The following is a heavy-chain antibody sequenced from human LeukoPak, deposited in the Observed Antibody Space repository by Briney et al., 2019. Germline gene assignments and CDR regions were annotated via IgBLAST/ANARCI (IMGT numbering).Heavy chain of an antibody. J-gene: IGHJ5*02. Sequence: SETLSLTCNVSGGSIRGYYWSWIRQPPGKGLEWIGYIYSSGSTNYNPSLKSRVTMSVDTSKNQFSLKVSSVTAADTAVYYCARRRYCSGGSCYSGWFDPWGQGTLVTVSS. V-gene: IGHV4-59*08. D-gene: IGHD2-15*01. CDR3: ARRRYCSGGSCYSGWFDP. CDR1: GGSIRGYY. CDR2: IYSSGST.